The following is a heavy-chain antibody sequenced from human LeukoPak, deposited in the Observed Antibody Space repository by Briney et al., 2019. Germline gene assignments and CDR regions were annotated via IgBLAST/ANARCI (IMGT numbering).Heavy chain of an antibody. CDR1: GFTFSSYG. J-gene: IGHJ6*03. Sequence: GGSLRLSCAASGFTFSSYGMHWVRQAPGKGLEWVAYIQYDRSNQQYADSVKGRFSISRDRSKNILYLQMNSLRAEDTAVYSCAKDRCSNGIGCYYYYMDVWGKGTTVTISS. CDR2: IQYDRSNQ. V-gene: IGHV3-30*02. D-gene: IGHD2-8*01. CDR3: AKDRCSNGIGCYYYYMDV.